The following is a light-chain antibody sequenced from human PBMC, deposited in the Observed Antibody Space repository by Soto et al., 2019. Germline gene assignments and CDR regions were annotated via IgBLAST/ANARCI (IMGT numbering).Light chain of an antibody. V-gene: IGKV1-8*01. Sequence: AIRMTQSPSSFSASTGDRVTITCRASQGISSYLAWYQQKPGKAPKLLIYAASTLQSGVPSRFSGSGSGTDFTFTISGLQSEDFATYHCQQYYSYPRTFGQGTKVDIK. CDR2: AAS. CDR3: QQYYSYPRT. J-gene: IGKJ1*01. CDR1: QGISSY.